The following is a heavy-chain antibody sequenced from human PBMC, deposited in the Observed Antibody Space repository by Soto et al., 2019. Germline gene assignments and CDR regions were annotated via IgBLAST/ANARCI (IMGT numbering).Heavy chain of an antibody. CDR1: GGTFSSYT. D-gene: IGHD2-21*02. CDR2: IIPILGIA. J-gene: IGHJ4*02. CDR3: ATMCGGDCLGDY. V-gene: IGHV1-69*02. Sequence: QVQLVQSGAEVKKPGSSVKVSCKASGGTFSSYTISWVRQAPGQGLEWMGRIIPILGIANYAQKFQGRVTITADKATSTAYMERSSLRSEDTAVYYCATMCGGDCLGDYWGQGTLVTVSS.